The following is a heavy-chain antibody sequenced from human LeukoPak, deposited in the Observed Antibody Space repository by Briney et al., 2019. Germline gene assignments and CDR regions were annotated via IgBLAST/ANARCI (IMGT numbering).Heavy chain of an antibody. CDR1: GFTFSSYS. J-gene: IGHJ4*02. V-gene: IGHV3-21*01. D-gene: IGHD4-11*01. CDR3: VRDHDYTNPFDY. Sequence: PGGSLRLSCAASGFTFSSYSMNWVRQAPGKGLEWVSSISSSSSYIYYADSVKGRFTISRDNAKNSLYLQMNSLRAEDTAVYYCVRDHDYTNPFDYWGQGTLVTVSS. CDR2: ISSSSSYI.